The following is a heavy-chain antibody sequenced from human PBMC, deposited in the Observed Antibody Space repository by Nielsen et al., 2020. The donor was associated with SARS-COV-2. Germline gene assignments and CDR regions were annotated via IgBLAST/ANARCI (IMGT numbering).Heavy chain of an antibody. J-gene: IGHJ4*02. Sequence: GESLKISCAASGFTFSSYWMHWVRQAPGKGLVWVSRINSDGSSTSYADSVKGRFTISRDNAKNTLYLQMNSLRAEDTAVYYCARDLAIFGVVPFDYWGQGTLVTVSS. CDR2: INSDGSST. CDR1: GFTFSSYW. D-gene: IGHD3-3*01. CDR3: ARDLAIFGVVPFDY. V-gene: IGHV3-74*01.